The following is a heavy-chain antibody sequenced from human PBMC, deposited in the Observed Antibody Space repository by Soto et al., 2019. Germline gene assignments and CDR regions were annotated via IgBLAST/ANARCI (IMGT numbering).Heavy chain of an antibody. CDR2: IYSSGNT. CDR3: ARIGVLSSFDN. D-gene: IGHD3-3*01. CDR1: RGSIRDYY. Sequence: SETLSLTCTVSRGSIRDYYWSWIRQPAGKGLEWIGRIYSSGNTNYNPSLKSRVTMSVDTSRNQLSLKLSSVTTADTAVYYCARIGVLSSFDNWGQGTLVTAPQ. V-gene: IGHV4-4*07. J-gene: IGHJ4*02.